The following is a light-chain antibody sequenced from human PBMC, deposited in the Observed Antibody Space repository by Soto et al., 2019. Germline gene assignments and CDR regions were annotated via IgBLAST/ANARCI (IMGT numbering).Light chain of an antibody. V-gene: IGLV1-40*01. J-gene: IGLJ2*01. CDR2: GST. Sequence: QSVLTQPPSVTGAPGQRVTISCTGSNSNIGAGYPVHWYQQFPGTAPKLLIYGSTNRPSGVPDRFSGSKSGTSASLVITGLQAEDESDFYCQSYDSRLSGVIFGGGTKVTVL. CDR3: QSYDSRLSGVI. CDR1: NSNIGAGYP.